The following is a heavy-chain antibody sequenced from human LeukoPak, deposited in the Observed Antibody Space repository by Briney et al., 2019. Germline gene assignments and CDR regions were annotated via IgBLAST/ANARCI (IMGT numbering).Heavy chain of an antibody. V-gene: IGHV3-21*01. CDR2: ISSSSSYI. CDR1: GFTFSSYS. CDR3: ARDPWSGYYEARRSPGPGWFDP. J-gene: IGHJ5*02. D-gene: IGHD3-3*01. Sequence: PGGSLRLSCAASGFTFSSYSMNWVRQAPGKGLEWVSSISSSSSYIYYADSVKGRFTISRDNAKNSLYLQMNSLRAEDTAVYYCARDPWSGYYEARRSPGPGWFDPWGQGTLVTVSS.